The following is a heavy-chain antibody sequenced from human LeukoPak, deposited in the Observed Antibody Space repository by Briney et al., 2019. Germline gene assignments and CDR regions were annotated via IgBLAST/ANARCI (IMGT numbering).Heavy chain of an antibody. V-gene: IGHV4-59*08. Sequence: SETLSLTCTVSGGSISSYYWSWIRQPPGKGLEWIGYIYYSGSTNYNPSLKSRVTISVDTSKNQFSLKLSSVTAADTAVYYCARLGYYYDSSGYHTSKYYFDYWGQGTLVTVSP. D-gene: IGHD3-22*01. J-gene: IGHJ4*02. CDR3: ARLGYYYDSSGYHTSKYYFDY. CDR1: GGSISSYY. CDR2: IYYSGST.